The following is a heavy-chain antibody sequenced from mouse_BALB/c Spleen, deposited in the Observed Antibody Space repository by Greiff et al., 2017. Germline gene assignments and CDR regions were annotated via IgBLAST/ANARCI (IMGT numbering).Heavy chain of an antibody. J-gene: IGHJ4*01. CDR1: GFTFKDTY. V-gene: IGHV14-3*02. CDR2: IDPANGNT. Sequence: EVKLMESGAELVKPGASVKLSCTASGFTFKDTYMHWVKQRPEQGLEWIGRIDPANGNTKYDPKFQGKATITADTSSNTAYLQLSSLTSEDTAVYYCARRYDGLYAMDYWGQGTSVTVSS. D-gene: IGHD2-14*01. CDR3: ARRYDGLYAMDY.